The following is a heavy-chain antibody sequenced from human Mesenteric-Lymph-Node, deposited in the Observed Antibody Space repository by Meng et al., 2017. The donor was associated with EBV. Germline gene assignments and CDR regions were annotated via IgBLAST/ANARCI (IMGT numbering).Heavy chain of an antibody. V-gene: IGHV4-4*02. Sequence: QGQLQAPAPGLVNPSGTLSLPCGVPGGSISNDHWWSWVRQPPGKGLEWIGEMYHSGSTNYNPSLKSRVTISVDKSKNQFFLNLNSVTAADTAVYYCARGREYSWGYWGQGTLVTVSS. J-gene: IGHJ4*02. CDR3: ARGREYSWGY. CDR1: GGSISNDHW. CDR2: MYHSGST. D-gene: IGHD4-11*01.